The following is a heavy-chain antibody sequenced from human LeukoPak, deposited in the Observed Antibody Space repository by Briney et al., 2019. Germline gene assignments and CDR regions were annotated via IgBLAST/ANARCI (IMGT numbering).Heavy chain of an antibody. Sequence: ASVKVSCKASGYTFTSYDINWVRQATGQGLEWVGWMNPNSGNTGYAQKFQGRVTMTRNTSISTAYMELSSLRSEDTAVYYCAREPSYSYGYWSRNWFDPWGQGTLVTVSS. V-gene: IGHV1-8*01. CDR3: AREPSYSYGYWSRNWFDP. J-gene: IGHJ5*02. D-gene: IGHD5-18*01. CDR1: GYTFTSYD. CDR2: MNPNSGNT.